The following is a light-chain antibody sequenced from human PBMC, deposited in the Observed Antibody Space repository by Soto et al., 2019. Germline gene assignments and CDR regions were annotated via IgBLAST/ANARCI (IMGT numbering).Light chain of an antibody. CDR3: QQYVSYWS. J-gene: IGKJ1*01. CDR1: QSITTW. V-gene: IGKV1-5*01. CDR2: DAS. Sequence: DIQMTQSPSTLSASVGDRVTITCRASQSITTWLAWYQQKPGKAPNLLIYDASILESGVPPRFSGSGSGTEFTLTISSLQPDDFATYYCQQYVSYWSFGQGTKVEIE.